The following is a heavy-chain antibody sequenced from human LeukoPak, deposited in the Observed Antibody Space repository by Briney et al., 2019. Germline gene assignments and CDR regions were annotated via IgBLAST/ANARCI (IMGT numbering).Heavy chain of an antibody. V-gene: IGHV4-30-2*01. CDR2: IYHSGST. J-gene: IGHJ4*02. CDR3: ARDPRNIAAAAKGYFDY. Sequence: PSETLSLTCAVSGGSISSGGYSWSWIRQPPGKGLEWIGYIYHSGSTYYNPSLKSRVTISVDRSKNQFSLKLSSVTAADTAVYYCARDPRNIAAAAKGYFDYWGQGTLVTVSS. D-gene: IGHD6-13*01. CDR1: GGSISSGGYS.